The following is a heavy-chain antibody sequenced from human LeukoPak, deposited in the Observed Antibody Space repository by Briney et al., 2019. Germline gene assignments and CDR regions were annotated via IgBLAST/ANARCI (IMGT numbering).Heavy chain of an antibody. Sequence: GGSLRLSCAASGFTFSSYSMNRVRQAPGKGLEWVSYISSSSSTIYYADSVKGRFTISRDNAKNSLFLQMNSLRDEDTAVYYCARAGLTTYPPNFDYWGQGTLVTVSS. CDR1: GFTFSSYS. CDR2: ISSSSSTI. J-gene: IGHJ4*02. V-gene: IGHV3-48*02. D-gene: IGHD1-1*01. CDR3: ARAGLTTYPPNFDY.